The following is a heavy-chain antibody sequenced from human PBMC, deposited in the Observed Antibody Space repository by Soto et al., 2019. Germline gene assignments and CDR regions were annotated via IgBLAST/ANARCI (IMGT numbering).Heavy chain of an antibody. Sequence: ASVKVSCKASGGTFSSYAISWVRQAPGQGLEWMGGIIPIFGTTNYAQKFQGRVTITADESTSTAYMELSSLRSEDTAVYYCARGGPLAYCGGDCYAAIDYWGQGTRVTVSS. J-gene: IGHJ4*02. CDR3: ARGGPLAYCGGDCYAAIDY. CDR2: IIPIFGTT. D-gene: IGHD2-21*02. V-gene: IGHV1-69*13. CDR1: GGTFSSYA.